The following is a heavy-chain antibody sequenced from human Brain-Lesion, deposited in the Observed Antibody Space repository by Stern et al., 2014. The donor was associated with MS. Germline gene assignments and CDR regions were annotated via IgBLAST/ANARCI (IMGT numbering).Heavy chain of an antibody. CDR3: ATLSPGAGGNYYRHFDY. V-gene: IGHV1-24*01. Sequence: VQLVESGAEVKKPGASVKVSCKVSGYTLTALSMHWVRKAPTKGLEWMGGFDPEDGETIYAQKFQGRVPMTEDTSTDTAYMELSSLRSEDTAVYYCATLSPGAGGNYYRHFDYWGQGTLVTVSS. CDR2: FDPEDGET. D-gene: IGHD1-26*01. J-gene: IGHJ4*02. CDR1: GYTLTALS.